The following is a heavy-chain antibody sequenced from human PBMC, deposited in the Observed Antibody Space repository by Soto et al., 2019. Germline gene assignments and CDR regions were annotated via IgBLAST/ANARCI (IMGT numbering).Heavy chain of an antibody. CDR1: GFTVSSTNY. CDR2: IYLGDTT. Sequence: EVQLVESGGGLIQPGGSLRLSCVVSGFTVSSTNYVSWVRQAPGKGLEWVSVIYLGDTTFYADSVKGRFTISRDNSKNTLYLQMNSLRAEDTAVYYCHGYGYWGQGTLFTVSS. D-gene: IGHD5-12*01. J-gene: IGHJ4*02. CDR3: HGYGY. V-gene: IGHV3-53*01.